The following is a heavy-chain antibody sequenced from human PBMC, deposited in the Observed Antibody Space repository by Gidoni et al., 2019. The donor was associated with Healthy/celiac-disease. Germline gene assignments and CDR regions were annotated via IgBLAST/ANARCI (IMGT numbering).Heavy chain of an antibody. CDR1: GFSFSSYA. CDR2: MTAGGGNI. Sequence: EVQLLESGGGLVQPGWSLRLSFAASGFSFSSYAMDWVRQAPGKGVEWVAVMTAGGGNIYYGDSVKGRFTISRDNAKNTLYLQMNSLRAEDTAVYYCAKDHIIRGHIIEDWGQGTLVTVSS. V-gene: IGHV3-23*01. J-gene: IGHJ4*02. CDR3: AKDHIIRGHIIED. D-gene: IGHD3-10*01.